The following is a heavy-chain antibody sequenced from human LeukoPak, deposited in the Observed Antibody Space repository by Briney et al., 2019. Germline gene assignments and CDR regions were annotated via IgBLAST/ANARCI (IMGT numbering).Heavy chain of an antibody. Sequence: GGSLRLSCAASGFTFRNYWMTWFRQAPGKGLEWVANIKQDGSEIYYVDSVKGRFTISRDNAKNSLYLQMNSLRAEDTAVYYCARRMTILWWPFDYWGQGTLVTVSS. D-gene: IGHD2-21*01. CDR3: ARRMTILWWPFDY. V-gene: IGHV3-7*01. CDR2: IKQDGSEI. CDR1: GFTFRNYW. J-gene: IGHJ4*02.